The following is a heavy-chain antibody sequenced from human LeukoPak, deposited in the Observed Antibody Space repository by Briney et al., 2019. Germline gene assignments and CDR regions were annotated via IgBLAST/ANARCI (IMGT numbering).Heavy chain of an antibody. CDR2: ISGSGGST. V-gene: IGHV3-23*01. J-gene: IGHJ4*02. Sequence: GGSLRLSCAASGFTFSSYAMSWVRQAPGKGLEWVSAISGSGGSTYYADSVKGRFTISRDNSKNTLYLQMNSLRAEDTAVYYCARDRDSSGYYTPLDYWGQGTLVTVSS. CDR1: GFTFSSYA. CDR3: ARDRDSSGYYTPLDY. D-gene: IGHD3-22*01.